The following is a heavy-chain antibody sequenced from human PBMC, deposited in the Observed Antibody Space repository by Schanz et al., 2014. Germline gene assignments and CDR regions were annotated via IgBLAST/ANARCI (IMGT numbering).Heavy chain of an antibody. CDR1: GFTFSDYY. V-gene: IGHV3-11*01. D-gene: IGHD4-4*01. CDR2: ISNSGYTI. Sequence: QVQLVESGGGLVKPGGSLRLSCAASGFTFSDYYMNWIRQAPGKGLEWVSYISNSGYTIYYADSVKGRFTISRDNSKNTVHLQMNSLRAEDTAVYFCAKDRWRATVMVDAFDIWGQGTTVTVSS. J-gene: IGHJ3*02. CDR3: AKDRWRATVMVDAFDI.